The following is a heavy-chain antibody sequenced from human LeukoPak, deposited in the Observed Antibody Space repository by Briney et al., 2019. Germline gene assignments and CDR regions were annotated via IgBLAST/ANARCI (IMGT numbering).Heavy chain of an antibody. Sequence: NPGGSLRLSCAASGLTFSDYYMSWIRQAPGKGLEWVSYISSSGSTIYYADSVKGRFTISRDNAKNSLYLQMNSLRAEDTAVYYCARVVVGAIPYYFDYWGQGTLVTVSS. D-gene: IGHD1-26*01. CDR1: GLTFSDYY. V-gene: IGHV3-11*01. CDR3: ARVVVGAIPYYFDY. CDR2: ISSSGSTI. J-gene: IGHJ4*02.